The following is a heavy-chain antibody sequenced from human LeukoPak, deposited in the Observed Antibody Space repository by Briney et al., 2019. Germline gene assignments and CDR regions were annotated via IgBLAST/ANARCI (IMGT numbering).Heavy chain of an antibody. D-gene: IGHD3-10*01. V-gene: IGHV3-30*02. CDR1: GFTFSYYG. CDR3: AKDLMRDRWFGES. Sequence: GGSLRLSCAASGFTFSYYGMHWVRQAPGKGLEWVAFVRFDGNDKFYADSVKSRFTISRDTSKNTLYLQMTSLTPEDTAVYYCAKDLMRDRWFGESWGQGTLVSVSS. CDR2: VRFDGNDK. J-gene: IGHJ5*02.